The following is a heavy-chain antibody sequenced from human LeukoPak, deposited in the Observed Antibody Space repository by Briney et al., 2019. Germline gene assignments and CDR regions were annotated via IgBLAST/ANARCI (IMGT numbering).Heavy chain of an antibody. V-gene: IGHV3-74*01. D-gene: IGHD2-8*01. Sequence: GGSLRLSCAASGFTFSSYWMHWVRQAPGKGLVWVSRINTDGSSTTYADSVKGRFTISRDNAKNTLYLQMNSLRAEDTAVYYCARGVNGVSRFDPWGQGTLVTVSS. J-gene: IGHJ5*02. CDR3: ARGVNGVSRFDP. CDR1: GFTFSSYW. CDR2: INTDGSST.